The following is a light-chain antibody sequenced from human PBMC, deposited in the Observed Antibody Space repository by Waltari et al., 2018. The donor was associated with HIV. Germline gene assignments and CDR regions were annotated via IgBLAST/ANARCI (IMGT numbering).Light chain of an antibody. CDR3: SSYAGGSNFV. CDR2: DVN. Sequence: QSALTQPPSASGSAGQSVTISCTGGSDDVGRYDYVSWCQQHPGTAPKVIIYDVNERPSGVPDRFSGFKSGNTASLTVSGLQAEDEADYYCSSYAGGSNFVFGTGTKVTVV. J-gene: IGLJ1*01. CDR1: SDDVGRYDY. V-gene: IGLV2-8*01.